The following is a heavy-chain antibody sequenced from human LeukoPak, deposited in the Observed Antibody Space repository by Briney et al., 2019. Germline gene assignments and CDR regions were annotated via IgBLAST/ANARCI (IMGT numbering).Heavy chain of an antibody. CDR1: GFTFSSYA. D-gene: IGHD5/OR15-5a*01. Sequence: GGSLRLSCAASGFTFSSYAMSWVRQAPGKGPEWVSAISGSGGSTYYADSVKGRFTISRDNSKNTLYLQMNSLRAEDTAVYYCAKLPHSIYEKYFQHWGQGTLVTVSS. CDR2: ISGSGGST. CDR3: AKLPHSIYEKYFQH. V-gene: IGHV3-23*01. J-gene: IGHJ1*01.